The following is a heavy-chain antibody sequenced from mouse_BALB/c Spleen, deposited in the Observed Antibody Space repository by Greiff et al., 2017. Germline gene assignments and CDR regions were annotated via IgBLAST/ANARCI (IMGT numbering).Heavy chain of an antibody. J-gene: IGHJ1*01. CDR1: GFTFSSYA. CDR2: ISSGGST. Sequence: EVKVVESGGGLVKPGGSLKLSCAASGFTFSSYAMSWVRQTPEKRLEWVASISSGGSTYYPDSVKGRFTISRDNARNILYLQMSSLRSEDTAMYYCARGKELGRYFDVWGAGTTVTVSS. D-gene: IGHD4-1*01. CDR3: ARGKELGRYFDV. V-gene: IGHV5-6-5*01.